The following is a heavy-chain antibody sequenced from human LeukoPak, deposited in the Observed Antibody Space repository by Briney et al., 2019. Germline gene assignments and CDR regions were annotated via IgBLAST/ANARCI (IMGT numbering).Heavy chain of an antibody. CDR1: GYTFTSYD. CDR3: ARSDHDYGDYGNPDY. J-gene: IGHJ4*02. V-gene: IGHV1-8*01. D-gene: IGHD4-17*01. Sequence: GASVKVSCKASGYTFTSYDINWVRQATGQGLEWMGWMNPNSGNTGYAQKFQGRVTMTTDTSTSTAYMELRSLRSDDTAVYYCARSDHDYGDYGNPDYWGQGTLVTVSS. CDR2: MNPNSGNT.